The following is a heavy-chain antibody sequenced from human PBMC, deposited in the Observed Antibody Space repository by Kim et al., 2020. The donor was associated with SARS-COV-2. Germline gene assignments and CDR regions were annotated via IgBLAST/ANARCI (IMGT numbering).Heavy chain of an antibody. CDR1: GGSFSGYY. V-gene: IGHV4-34*01. CDR3: ATSTPYCSSTSCYKNPV. Sequence: SETLSLTCAVYGGSFSGYYWSWIRQPPGKGLEWIGEINHSGSTNYNPSLKSRVTISVDTSKNQFSLKLSSVTAADTAVYYCATSTPYCSSTSCYKNPVWGQGTLVTVSS. J-gene: IGHJ4*02. D-gene: IGHD2-2*02. CDR2: INHSGST.